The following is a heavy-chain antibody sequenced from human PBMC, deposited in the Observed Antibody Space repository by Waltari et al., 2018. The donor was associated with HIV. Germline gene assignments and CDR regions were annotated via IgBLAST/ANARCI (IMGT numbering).Heavy chain of an antibody. V-gene: IGHV4-59*01. CDR2: IHHSGIT. J-gene: IGHJ4*02. Sequence: QVQLQESGPGLVKPSETLSLTCSVSGASISDYYWSWIRQPPGKALEWIGYIHHSGITNYDPSLKSRVTISVDTSKNQFSLKLRSVTAADTAVYYCARDWCSGGSCSGSDFWGQGTPVTVSS. CDR3: ARDWCSGGSCSGSDF. CDR1: GASISDYY. D-gene: IGHD2-15*01.